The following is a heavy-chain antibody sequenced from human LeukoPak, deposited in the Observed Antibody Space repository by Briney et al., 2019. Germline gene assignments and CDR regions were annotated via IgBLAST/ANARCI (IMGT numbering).Heavy chain of an antibody. Sequence: GASVKVSCKSSGYTFTKSDYIHWVRQAPGQGLEWMGIINPRDGTTFYAQKFQGRVTLTRDTSTNTVFMELSSLRSDDTAVFYCARGPTDMDFDYWGQGSLVTVSS. CDR1: GYTFTKSDY. CDR2: INPRDGTT. V-gene: IGHV1-46*01. J-gene: IGHJ4*02. CDR3: ARGPTDMDFDY.